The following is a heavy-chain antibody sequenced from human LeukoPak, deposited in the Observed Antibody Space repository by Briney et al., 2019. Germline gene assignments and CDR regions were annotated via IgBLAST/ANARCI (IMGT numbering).Heavy chain of an antibody. D-gene: IGHD6-13*01. CDR3: ARTRIAAAVSGAFDI. J-gene: IGHJ3*02. CDR1: GGSISSGGYS. V-gene: IGHV4-30-2*01. CDR2: IYHSGST. Sequence: SETLSLTCAVSGGSISSGGYSWSWIRQPPGKGLEWIGYIYHSGSTYYNPSLKSRVTISVDTSKNQFSLKLSSVTAADTAVYYCARTRIAAAVSGAFDIWGQGTMVTVSS.